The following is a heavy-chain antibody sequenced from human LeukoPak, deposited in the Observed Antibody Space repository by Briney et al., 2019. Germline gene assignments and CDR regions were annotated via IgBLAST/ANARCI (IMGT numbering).Heavy chain of an antibody. Sequence: GGSLRLSCAASGFTFSGYGMHWVRQAPGKGLEWVANIKEDGSEKYYVDSVKGRFTVFRDNTKKSLHLQMNSLRAEDTAVYYCAREWVAVLDYWGQGTLVTVSS. CDR3: AREWVAVLDY. CDR1: GFTFSGYG. J-gene: IGHJ4*02. D-gene: IGHD1-26*01. V-gene: IGHV3-7*01. CDR2: IKEDGSEK.